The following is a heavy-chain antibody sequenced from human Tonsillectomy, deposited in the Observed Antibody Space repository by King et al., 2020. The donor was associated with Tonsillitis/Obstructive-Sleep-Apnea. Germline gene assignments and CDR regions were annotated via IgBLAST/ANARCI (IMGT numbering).Heavy chain of an antibody. V-gene: IGHV5-51*01. D-gene: IGHD4-17*01. CDR3: ARQTYGDQRGFDY. CDR1: GYSFTSYW. J-gene: IGHJ4*02. Sequence: QLVQSGAEVKKPGESLKISCKGSGYSFTSYWIGWVRQMPGKCLEGMAIIYPGDSDTRYSPSFQGQGTISAAKSISTAYLQWSSLKASDTAMYYCARQTYGDQRGFDYWGQGTLVTVSS. CDR2: IYPGDSDT.